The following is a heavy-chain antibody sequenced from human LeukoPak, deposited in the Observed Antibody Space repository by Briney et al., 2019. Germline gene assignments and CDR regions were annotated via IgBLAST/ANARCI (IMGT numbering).Heavy chain of an antibody. CDR1: GGSFSGYY. CDR3: AREYIRYSNYGVGFDP. V-gene: IGHV4-34*01. D-gene: IGHD4-11*01. Sequence: PSETLSLTCAVYGGSFSGYYWSWIRQPPGKGLEWIGEINHSGSTNYNPSLKSRVTISVDTSKNQFSLKPSSVTAADTAVYYCAREYIRYSNYGVGFDPWGQGTLSPSPQ. J-gene: IGHJ5*02. CDR2: INHSGST.